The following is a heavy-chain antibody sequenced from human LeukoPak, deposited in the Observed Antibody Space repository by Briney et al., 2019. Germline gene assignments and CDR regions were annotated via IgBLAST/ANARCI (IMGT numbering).Heavy chain of an antibody. J-gene: IGHJ5*02. CDR2: IIPIFGTA. V-gene: IGHV1-69*05. D-gene: IGHD6-13*01. Sequence: GASVKVSCKASGGTFSSYAISWVRQAPGQGLEWMGGIIPIFGTANYAQKFQGRVTMTTDTSTSTAYMELRSLRSDDTAVYYCARALGYSNTQRWFDPWGQGTLVTVSS. CDR1: GGTFSSYA. CDR3: ARALGYSNTQRWFDP.